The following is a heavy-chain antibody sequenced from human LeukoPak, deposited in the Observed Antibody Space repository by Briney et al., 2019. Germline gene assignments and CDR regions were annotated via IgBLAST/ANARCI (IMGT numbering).Heavy chain of an antibody. CDR3: AGQDLEIAARRTLGY. Sequence: GGSLRLSCAASGFTFSSYEMNWVRQAPGKGLEWVSSISSRSSYIYYADSVKGRFTIPRDNHKNSLYLQTNSLRAEDTAVYYCAGQDLEIAARRTLGYWGQGTLVTVSS. D-gene: IGHD6-6*01. CDR1: GFTFSSYE. V-gene: IGHV3-21*01. CDR2: ISSRSSYI. J-gene: IGHJ4*02.